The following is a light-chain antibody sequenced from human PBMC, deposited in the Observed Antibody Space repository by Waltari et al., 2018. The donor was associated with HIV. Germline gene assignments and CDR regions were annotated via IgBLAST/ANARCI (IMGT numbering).Light chain of an antibody. CDR2: AAS. V-gene: IGKV3-15*01. CDR3: QQYSHWPLMYN. J-gene: IGKJ2*01. Sequence: EIVMTQSPATLSVSPGERATLSYRASQTISSNLAWYQHKPGQSPRLLIYAASTRATGIPARFSASGSGTEFTLTISSLQSEDFAVYYCQQYSHWPLMYNFGQGTKLEIK. CDR1: QTISSN.